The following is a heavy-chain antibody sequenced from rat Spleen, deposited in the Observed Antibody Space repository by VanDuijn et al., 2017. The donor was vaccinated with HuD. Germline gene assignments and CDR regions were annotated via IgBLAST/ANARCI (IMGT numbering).Heavy chain of an antibody. CDR3: ARFALQWFFDY. CDR2: ISYSGTT. Sequence: EVQLQESGPGLVKPSQSLSLTCSVTGYSITNYYWGWIRKFPGNQMEWMGYISYSGTTTYNPSLKSRISITRDTSKNQFFLQLNSVITEDTATYYCARFALQWFFDYWGQGVMVTVSS. CDR1: GYSITNYY. V-gene: IGHV3-1*01. J-gene: IGHJ2*01. D-gene: IGHD1-1*01.